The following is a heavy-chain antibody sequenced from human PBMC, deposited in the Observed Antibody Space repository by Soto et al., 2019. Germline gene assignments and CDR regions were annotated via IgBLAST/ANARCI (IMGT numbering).Heavy chain of an antibody. J-gene: IGHJ5*02. Sequence: ASVKVSCKASGYTFTSYGISWVRQAPGQGLEWMGWISAYNGNTNYAQKLQGRVTMTTDTSTSTAYMELRSLRSDDTAVYYCARGYCSSTSCYQGDWFDPWGQGTLVTVSS. V-gene: IGHV1-18*01. D-gene: IGHD2-2*01. CDR1: GYTFTSYG. CDR3: ARGYCSSTSCYQGDWFDP. CDR2: ISAYNGNT.